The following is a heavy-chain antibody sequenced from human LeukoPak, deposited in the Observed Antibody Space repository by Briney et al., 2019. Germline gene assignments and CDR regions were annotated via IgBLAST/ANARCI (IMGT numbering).Heavy chain of an antibody. CDR1: GFTFSSYS. V-gene: IGHV3-21*01. CDR3: ETGLGTVTTFVDY. Sequence: GGSLRLSCAASGFTFSSYSMNWVRQAPGKGLEWVSSISSSSSYIYYADSVKGRFTISRDNAKNSLYLQMNSLRAEDTAVYYCETGLGTVTTFVDYWGQGTLVTVSS. J-gene: IGHJ4*02. CDR2: ISSSSSYI. D-gene: IGHD4-17*01.